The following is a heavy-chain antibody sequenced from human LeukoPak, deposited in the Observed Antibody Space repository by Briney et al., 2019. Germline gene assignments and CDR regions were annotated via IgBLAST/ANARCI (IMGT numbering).Heavy chain of an antibody. CDR2: IRHDEYNR. V-gene: IGHV3-30*02. CDR1: GFTFPTFH. Sequence: PGGSLRLSCAASGFTFPTFHMHWVRQAPGRGLQWLDFIRHDEYNRYYADSVKGRFTISKVNSNNTLYLQMNSLRPKDTAVYYCARSFGSGTYLDSWGQGTLVTVSS. CDR3: ARSFGSGTYLDS. J-gene: IGHJ4*02. D-gene: IGHD3-10*01.